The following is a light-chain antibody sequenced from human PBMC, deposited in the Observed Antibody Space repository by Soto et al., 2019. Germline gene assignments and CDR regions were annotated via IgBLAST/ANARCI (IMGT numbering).Light chain of an antibody. CDR3: QQSYSTPHT. V-gene: IGKV1-39*01. Sequence: DIQMTQSPSSLSASVGDRVTITCRATQSLSKFLNWYQQKPGKAPNLVIYRASNLQSGVPSRFSGSGSGTDFTLTISSLQPEEFATYFCQQSYSTPHTFSQGTRL. J-gene: IGKJ5*01. CDR1: QSLSKF. CDR2: RAS.